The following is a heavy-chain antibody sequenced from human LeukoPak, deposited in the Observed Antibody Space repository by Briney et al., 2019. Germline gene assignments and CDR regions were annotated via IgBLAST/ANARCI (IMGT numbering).Heavy chain of an antibody. CDR2: ISSSFGFK. J-gene: IGHJ4*02. D-gene: IGHD2-2*01. CDR3: AKGYCSSISCLVDY. V-gene: IGHV3-21*04. Sequence: GGSLRLSCAASGFTFSSFPMNWVRQAPGKGLEWVSSISSSFGFKYYAGSVKGRFTISRDNAKNSLYLQMNSLRAEDTALYYCAKGYCSSISCLVDYWGQGTLVTVSS. CDR1: GFTFSSFP.